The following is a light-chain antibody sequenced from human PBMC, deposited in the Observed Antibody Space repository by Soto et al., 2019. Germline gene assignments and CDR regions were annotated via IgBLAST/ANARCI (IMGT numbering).Light chain of an antibody. CDR3: QQYGSSP. Sequence: EIVLTQSPGTLSLSPGEKATLSCRASQSVSSSYLAWYQQKPGQAPRLLIYGASSRATGIPDRFSGSGSGTDFNLTISRLEPEDFAVYYCQQYGSSPFGQGTKVDIK. CDR1: QSVSSSY. J-gene: IGKJ1*01. CDR2: GAS. V-gene: IGKV3-20*01.